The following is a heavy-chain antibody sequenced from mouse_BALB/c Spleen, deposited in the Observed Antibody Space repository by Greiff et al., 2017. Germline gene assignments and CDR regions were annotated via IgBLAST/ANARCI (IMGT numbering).Heavy chain of an antibody. CDR1: GYSIPSDYA. D-gene: IGHD2-14*01. CDR2: ISYSGST. CDR3: ARYDGYYFDY. V-gene: IGHV3-2*02. Sequence: EVKLVESGPGLVKPSQSLSLTCTVTGYSIPSDYAWNWIRQFPGNTLEWMGYISYSGSTSYNPSLKSRISITRDTSKNQFFLQLNSVTTEDTATYYCARYDGYYFDYWGQGTTLTVSS. J-gene: IGHJ2*01.